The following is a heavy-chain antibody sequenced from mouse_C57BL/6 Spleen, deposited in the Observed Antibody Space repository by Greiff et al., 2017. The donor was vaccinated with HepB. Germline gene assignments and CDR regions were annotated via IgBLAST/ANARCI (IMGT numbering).Heavy chain of an antibody. CDR2: IDPSDSYT. Sequence: QVQLQQPGAELVKPGASVKLSCKASGYTFTSYWMQWVKQRPGQGLEWIGEIDPSDSYTNYNQKFKGKATLTVDTSSSTAYMQLSSLTSEDSAVYYRARYTTVVAFDYRGQGTTLTVSS. V-gene: IGHV1-50*01. J-gene: IGHJ2*01. CDR3: ARYTTVVAFDY. D-gene: IGHD1-1*01. CDR1: GYTFTSYW.